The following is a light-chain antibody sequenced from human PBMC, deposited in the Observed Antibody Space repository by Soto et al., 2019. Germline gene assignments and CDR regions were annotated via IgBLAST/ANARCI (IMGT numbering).Light chain of an antibody. J-gene: IGKJ2*01. Sequence: DIQMTQSPSSLSASVGDRVTISCRASQDISNWLSWCQQKTGKAPKLLIFNASHLETGVPSRFSGSGSGTDFTFTISGLQPEDIATYYCQQFDDLPYTFGQGTKVEI. V-gene: IGKV1-33*01. CDR3: QQFDDLPYT. CDR1: QDISNW. CDR2: NAS.